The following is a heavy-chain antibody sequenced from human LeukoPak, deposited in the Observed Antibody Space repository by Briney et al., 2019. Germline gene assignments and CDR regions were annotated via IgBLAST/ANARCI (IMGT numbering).Heavy chain of an antibody. D-gene: IGHD4-17*01. V-gene: IGHV3-21*01. CDR1: GFTFSSYS. CDR3: ARDPGAYGDYVFRYFYYYGMDV. J-gene: IGHJ6*02. CDR2: ISSSSSYI. Sequence: GGSLRLSCAASGFTFSSYSVNWVRQAPGKGLEWVSSISSSSSYIYYADSVKGRFTISRDNAKNSQYLQMNSLRAEDTAVYYCARDPGAYGDYVFRYFYYYGMDVWGQGTTVTVSS.